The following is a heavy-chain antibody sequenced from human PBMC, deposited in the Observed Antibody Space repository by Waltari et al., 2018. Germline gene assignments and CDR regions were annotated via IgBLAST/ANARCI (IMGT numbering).Heavy chain of an antibody. CDR2: IDHGGIT. V-gene: IGHV4-34*02. CDR3: ARSAVGATRPIQYCYMDV. CDR1: GGPFSDYH. Sequence: QVQLQQLGAGLLKPSETLSLTCAVYGGPFSDYHWSWIRQSPGKGPEWIGEIDHGGITIYNPSPKSRVSMSIDTSKNQFSLNLTSVTAADTAVYFCARSAVGATRPIQYCYMDVWGKGTTVTVSS. J-gene: IGHJ6*03. D-gene: IGHD1-26*01.